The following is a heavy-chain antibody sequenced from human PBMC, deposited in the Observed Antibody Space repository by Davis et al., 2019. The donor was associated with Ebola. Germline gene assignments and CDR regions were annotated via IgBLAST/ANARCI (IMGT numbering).Heavy chain of an antibody. J-gene: IGHJ4*02. CDR3: ARVSSHGDPDY. V-gene: IGHV3-33*01. CDR1: GFTSISYV. D-gene: IGHD4-17*01. CDR2: ICIDGSNK. Sequence: PGGSLRLPFPPPGFTSISYVMHGARQAPGKGLEWVPVICIDGSNKFYADSVKGRFTISRDNSKNMLYLQMNSLRAEDTAVYYCARVSSHGDPDYWGQGTLVTVSS.